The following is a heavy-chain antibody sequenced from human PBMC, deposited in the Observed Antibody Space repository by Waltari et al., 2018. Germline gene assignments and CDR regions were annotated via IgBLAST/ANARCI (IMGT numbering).Heavy chain of an antibody. Sequence: EVQLLESGGGLVQPGGSLRLSCAASGFTFSSYAMSWVRQAPGKGLEWVSAISGSGGSTYYADSVKGRFTISRDNSKNTLYLQMNSLRAEDTAVYYCAKTYDFWSGYSFYYFDYWGQGTLVTVSS. CDR2: ISGSGGST. V-gene: IGHV3-23*01. CDR3: AKTYDFWSGYSFYYFDY. CDR1: GFTFSSYA. D-gene: IGHD3-3*01. J-gene: IGHJ4*02.